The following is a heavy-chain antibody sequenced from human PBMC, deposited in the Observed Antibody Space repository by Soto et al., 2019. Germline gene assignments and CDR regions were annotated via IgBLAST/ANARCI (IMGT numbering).Heavy chain of an antibody. CDR3: ARDRSGWELLDAFDI. CDR2: INPSGGST. CDR1: GYTFTSYY. V-gene: IGHV1-46*01. J-gene: IGHJ3*02. D-gene: IGHD1-26*01. Sequence: ASVKVSCKASGYTFTSYYMHWVRQAPGQGLEWMGIINPSGGSTSYAQKFQGRLTMTRDTSTSTVYMELSSLRSEDTAVYYCARDRSGWELLDAFDIWGQGTMVTVSS.